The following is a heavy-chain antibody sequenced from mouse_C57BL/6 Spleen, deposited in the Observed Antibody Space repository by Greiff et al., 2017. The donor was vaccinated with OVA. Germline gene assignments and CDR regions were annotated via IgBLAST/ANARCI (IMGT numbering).Heavy chain of an antibody. V-gene: IGHV5-4*01. J-gene: IGHJ1*03. D-gene: IGHD2-5*01. CDR1: GFTFSSYA. CDR3: TRDRYYSNQYWYFDV. CDR2: ISDGGSYT. Sequence: EVKLEESGGGLVKPGGSLKLSCAASGFTFSSYAMSWVRQTPEKRLEWVATISDGGSYTYYPDNVKGRFTISRDNAKNNLYLQMSHLKSEDTAMYYCTRDRYYSNQYWYFDVWGTGTTVTVSS.